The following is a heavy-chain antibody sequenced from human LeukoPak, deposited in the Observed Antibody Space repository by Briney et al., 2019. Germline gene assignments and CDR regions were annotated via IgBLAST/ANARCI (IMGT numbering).Heavy chain of an antibody. CDR1: GFTFSNYG. J-gene: IGHJ4*02. Sequence: PGGSLRLSCAASGFTFSNYGMHWVRQAPGQGLEWVAVIWYDGSKTFYGDSVKGRFRISRDNSKNTLFLQMNSLRAEDTAVYYCARRDSSGYYEAHWGQGTLVTVSS. CDR2: IWYDGSKT. D-gene: IGHD3-22*01. V-gene: IGHV3-33*01. CDR3: ARRDSSGYYEAH.